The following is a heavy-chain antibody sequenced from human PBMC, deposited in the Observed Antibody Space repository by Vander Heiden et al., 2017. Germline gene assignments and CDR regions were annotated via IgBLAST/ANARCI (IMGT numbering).Heavy chain of an antibody. CDR1: GVTFNNYA. V-gene: IGHV3-23*01. J-gene: IGHJ2*01. CDR2: MSNSGDST. Sequence: EEQLLESGGGLVQPGGSLRLSCVASGVTFNNYAVNWVRQAPGKGLEWVSGMSNSGDSTYYADSLKGRFTISRDNSKNTLYLQMNSLRAEDTAVYYCATGIYGDYRYWYFDRWGRGTLVTGSS. CDR3: ATGIYGDYRYWYFDR. D-gene: IGHD4-17*01.